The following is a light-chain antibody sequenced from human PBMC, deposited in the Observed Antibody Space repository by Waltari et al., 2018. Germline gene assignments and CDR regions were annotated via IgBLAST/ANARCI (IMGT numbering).Light chain of an antibody. CDR2: SAS. J-gene: IGKJ1*01. CDR3: LQHRTYPWT. CDR1: QGISNN. Sequence: DIQVTQSPSAMSASVGGSVPITCRASQGISNNLAWFQQRAGTVTKHLIYSASRLESGVPSRFSGSGSGTEFTLTISSLQPEDVATYYCLQHRTYPWTFGQGTKVEIK. V-gene: IGKV1-17*03.